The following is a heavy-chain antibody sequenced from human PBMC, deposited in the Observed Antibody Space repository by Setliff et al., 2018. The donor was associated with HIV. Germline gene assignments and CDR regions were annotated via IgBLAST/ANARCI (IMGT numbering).Heavy chain of an antibody. J-gene: IGHJ4*02. CDR3: ARGWEWGAPLGY. CDR2: IFSSGST. CDR1: GYSISSHY. Sequence: NPSETLSLTCTVSGYSISSHYWSWIRQPPGKELEWIGYIFSSGSTTYNPSLKSRVTISIDTSKNQFSLKVSSVTAADTAVYYCARGWEWGAPLGYWGQGTLVTVSS. V-gene: IGHV4-59*11. D-gene: IGHD1-26*01.